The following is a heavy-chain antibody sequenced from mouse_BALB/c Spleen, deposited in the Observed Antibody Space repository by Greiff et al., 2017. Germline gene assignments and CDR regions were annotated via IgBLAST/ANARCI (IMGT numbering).Heavy chain of an antibody. CDR2: ISSGGST. CDR3: ARGYDYDWYFDV. D-gene: IGHD2-4*01. Sequence: EVKLVESGGGLVKPGGSLKLSCAASGFTFSSYAMSWVRQTPEKRLEWVASISSGGSTYYPDSVKGRFTISRDNARNILYLQMSSLRSEDTAMYYCARGYDYDWYFDVWGAGTTVTVSS. J-gene: IGHJ1*01. V-gene: IGHV5-6-5*01. CDR1: GFTFSSYA.